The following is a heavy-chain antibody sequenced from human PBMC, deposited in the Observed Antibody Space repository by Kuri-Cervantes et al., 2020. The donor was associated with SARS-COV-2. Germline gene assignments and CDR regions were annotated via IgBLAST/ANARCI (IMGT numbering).Heavy chain of an antibody. D-gene: IGHD5-18*01. J-gene: IGHJ4*02. CDR2: IYYSGST. CDR1: GGSISSSSYY. Sequence: SETLSLTCTVSGGSISSSSYYWGWIRQPPGKGLEWIGSIYYSGSTYNNPSLKSRVTISVDTSKNRFSLKLGSVTAADTAVYYGARNTHKVDTALKVDYWGQGTLVTVSS. CDR3: ARNTHKVDTALKVDY. V-gene: IGHV4-39*01.